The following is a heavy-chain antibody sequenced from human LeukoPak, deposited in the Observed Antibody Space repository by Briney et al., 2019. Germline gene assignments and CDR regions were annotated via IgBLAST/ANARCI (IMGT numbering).Heavy chain of an antibody. V-gene: IGHV3-48*01. CDR2: ISSSSTTI. J-gene: IGHJ3*02. CDR1: GFTFSSYS. Sequence: AGGPLRLSCAASGFTFSSYSMNWVRQAPGKGLGWVSYISSSSTTIYYTDSVKGRFTISRDNAKNSLYLQMNSLRAEDTAVYYCARARDGYSYGYDAFDIWGQGTMVTVSS. CDR3: ARARDGYSYGYDAFDI. D-gene: IGHD5-18*01.